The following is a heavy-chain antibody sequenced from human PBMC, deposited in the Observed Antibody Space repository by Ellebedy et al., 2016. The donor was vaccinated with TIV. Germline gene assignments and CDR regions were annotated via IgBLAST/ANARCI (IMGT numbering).Heavy chain of an antibody. CDR2: INQDGSEK. V-gene: IGHV3-7*01. CDR3: AAALIVGATGRNMDV. CDR1: GFTFSNYW. J-gene: IGHJ6*02. D-gene: IGHD1-26*01. Sequence: PGGSLRLSCAASGFTFSNYWMNWVRQAPGKGLEWVANINQDGSEKYYVDSVKGRFTISRDNAKNSLYLKMNSLRAEDTAVYYCAAALIVGATGRNMDVWGQGTTVTVSS.